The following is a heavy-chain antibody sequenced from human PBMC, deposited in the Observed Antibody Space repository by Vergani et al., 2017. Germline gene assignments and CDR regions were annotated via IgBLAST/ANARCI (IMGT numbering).Heavy chain of an antibody. D-gene: IGHD3-9*01. CDR2: INPNSGGT. V-gene: IGHV1-2*02. J-gene: IGHJ4*02. CDR3: ARDSRYFDWLLEVDFDY. CDR1: GYTFTGYY. Sequence: QVQLVQSGAEVKKTGASVKVSCKASGYTFTGYYMHWVRQAPGQGLEWMGWINPNSGGTNYAQKFQGRVTMTRDTSISTAYMELSRLRSDDTPVYYCARDSRYFDWLLEVDFDYWGQGTLVTVSS.